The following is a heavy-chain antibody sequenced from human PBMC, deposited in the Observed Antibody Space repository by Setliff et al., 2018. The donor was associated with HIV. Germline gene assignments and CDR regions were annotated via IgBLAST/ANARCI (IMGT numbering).Heavy chain of an antibody. J-gene: IGHJ4*01. D-gene: IGHD6-19*01. V-gene: IGHV1-18*01. CDR2: ISAYNGNT. CDR1: GYTFTSFG. Sequence: ASVKVSCKASGYTFTSFGISWVRQAPGQGLEWMGRISAYNGNTDHAQRLQGRVTMTTDTSTRTAYTELRSLRSDDTAVYYCARAAVAGPWRKLDYWGHGTLVTVSS. CDR3: ARAAVAGPWRKLDY.